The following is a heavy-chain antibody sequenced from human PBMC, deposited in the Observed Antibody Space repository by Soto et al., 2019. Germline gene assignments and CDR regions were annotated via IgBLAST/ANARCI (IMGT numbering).Heavy chain of an antibody. CDR3: ARDRGDWAFDI. D-gene: IGHD2-21*01. CDR2: IWYDGSNK. Sequence: GGSLRLSCAASGFTFSSYGVHWVRQAPGKGLEWVAVIWYDGSNKYYADSVKGRFTISRDNSKNTLYLQMNSLRAEDTAVYYCARDRGDWAFDIWGQGTMVTVSS. J-gene: IGHJ3*02. V-gene: IGHV3-33*01. CDR1: GFTFSSYG.